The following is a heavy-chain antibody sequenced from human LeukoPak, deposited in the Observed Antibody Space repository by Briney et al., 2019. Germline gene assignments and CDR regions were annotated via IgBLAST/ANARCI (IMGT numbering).Heavy chain of an antibody. V-gene: IGHV3-11*01. Sequence: GGSLRLSCAASGFTFSDYYMTWIRQAPGMGLEWVSSISTGVSTMYYADSVKGRFTISRDNAKNSLFLQMNSLRAEYTAVYYCARDQTPFYWGQGTLVTVSS. CDR3: ARDQTPFY. J-gene: IGHJ4*02. CDR2: ISTGVSTM. CDR1: GFTFSDYY.